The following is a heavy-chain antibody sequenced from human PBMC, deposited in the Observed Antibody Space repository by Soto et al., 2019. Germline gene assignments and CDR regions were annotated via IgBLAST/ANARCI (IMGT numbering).Heavy chain of an antibody. Sequence: QVQLPESGPGLVKPSETLSLPWPVSGGSVSRTRYYWSWIRQSPGKGLEWIGYVYYTGRPNYNASLRSRVTIRVDTPKNQFSLKLTSVTAAATAVYYCARDVKDEGGSPDYWGKGTLVPVSS. CDR3: ARDVKDEGGSPDY. J-gene: IGHJ4*02. CDR2: VYYTGRP. V-gene: IGHV4-61*01. CDR1: GGSVSRTRYY. D-gene: IGHD5-12*01.